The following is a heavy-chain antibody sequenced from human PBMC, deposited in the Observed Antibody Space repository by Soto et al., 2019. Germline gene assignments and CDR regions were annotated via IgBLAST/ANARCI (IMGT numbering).Heavy chain of an antibody. CDR3: AREGYCSGGSCYFWFDP. Sequence: QVQLQESGPGLVKPSETLSLTCTVSGGSVSSGSYYWSWIRQPPGKGLEWIGYIYYSGSTNYNPSLKSRVTISVDTSTNQFSLKLSSVTAADTAVYYCAREGYCSGGSCYFWFDPWGQGTLVTVSS. CDR2: IYYSGST. J-gene: IGHJ5*02. CDR1: GGSVSSGSYY. D-gene: IGHD2-15*01. V-gene: IGHV4-61*01.